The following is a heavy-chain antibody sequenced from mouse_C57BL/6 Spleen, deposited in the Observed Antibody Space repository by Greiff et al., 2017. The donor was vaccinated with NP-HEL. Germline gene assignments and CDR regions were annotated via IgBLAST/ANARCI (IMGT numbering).Heavy chain of an antibody. D-gene: IGHD1-1*01. V-gene: IGHV1-61*01. CDR2: IYPSDSET. J-gene: IGHJ4*01. CDR1: GYTFTSYW. CDR3: ARGEIYYYGSSYVNYAMDY. Sequence: QVQLQQPGAELVRPGSSVKLSCKASGYTFTSYWMDWVKQRPGQGLEWIGNIYPSDSETHYNQKFKDKATLTVDKSSSTAYMQLSSLTTEDSAIYYCARGEIYYYGSSYVNYAMDYWGQGTSVTVSS.